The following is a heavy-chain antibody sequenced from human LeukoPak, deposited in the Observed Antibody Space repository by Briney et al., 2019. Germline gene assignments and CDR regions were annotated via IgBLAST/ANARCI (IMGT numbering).Heavy chain of an antibody. CDR1: GFTFSDHY. CDR2: TRNKANRYTT. Sequence: QPGGSLRLSCAASGFTFSDHYLDWVRHGPRKGLGWVGRTRNKANRYTTEYAAYVKCRFTISRDDSKHSLYLQMNSLKTEDTAVYYCAFGDYESNWFDPWGQGTLVTVSS. D-gene: IGHD4-17*01. V-gene: IGHV3-72*01. CDR3: AFGDYESNWFDP. J-gene: IGHJ5*02.